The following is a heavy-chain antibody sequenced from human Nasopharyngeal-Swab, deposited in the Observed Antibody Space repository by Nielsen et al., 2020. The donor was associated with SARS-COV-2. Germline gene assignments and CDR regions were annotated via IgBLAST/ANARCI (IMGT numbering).Heavy chain of an antibody. CDR2: IIPIFGTA. Sequence: WVRQAPGQGLEWMGGIIPIFGTANYAQKSQGRVTITADKSTSTAYMELSSLRSEDTAVYYCARDRAYSGSYMDVWGKGTTVTVSS. CDR3: ARDRAYSGSYMDV. J-gene: IGHJ6*03. V-gene: IGHV1-69*06. D-gene: IGHD5-12*01.